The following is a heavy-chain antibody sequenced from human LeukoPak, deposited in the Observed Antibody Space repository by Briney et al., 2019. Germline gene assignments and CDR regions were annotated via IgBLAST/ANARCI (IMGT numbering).Heavy chain of an antibody. CDR2: IRSKAYGGTT. Sequence: PGGSLRLSCTASGFTFGDYAMSWVRKAPGKGLEWVGLIRSKAYGGTTEYAASVKGRFTISRDDSKSIAYLQMNSLKTEDTAVYYCTRVGYYYGSGSYYKRYFDYWGQGTLVSVSS. D-gene: IGHD3-10*01. CDR3: TRVGYYYGSGSYYKRYFDY. CDR1: GFTFGDYA. V-gene: IGHV3-49*04. J-gene: IGHJ4*02.